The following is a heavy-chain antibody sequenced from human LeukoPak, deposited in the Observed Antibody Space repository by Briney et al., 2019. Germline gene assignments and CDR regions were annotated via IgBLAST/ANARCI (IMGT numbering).Heavy chain of an antibody. J-gene: IGHJ6*02. V-gene: IGHV3-23*01. D-gene: IGHD4-17*01. Sequence: GGSLRLSCAASGFTLSSYAMSWVRQAPGKGLEWVSAISGSGGSTYYADSVKGRFTISRDNSKNTLYLQMHSLRAEDTAVYYCAKGGGDYNFYYYYYGTDVWGQGTTVTVSS. CDR3: AKGGGDYNFYYYYYGTDV. CDR1: GFTLSSYA. CDR2: ISGSGGST.